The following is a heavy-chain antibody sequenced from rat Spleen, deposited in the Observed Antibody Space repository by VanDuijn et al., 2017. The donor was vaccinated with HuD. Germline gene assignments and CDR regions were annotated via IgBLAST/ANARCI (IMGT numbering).Heavy chain of an antibody. Sequence: EVQLVESGGGLVQPGRSLKLSCVASGFTFNNYWMTWIRQAPGKGLEWVTTISYDGGSTNYRDSVKGRFTISRDNAKSTLYLQMDSLRSEDTATYYCARRPGDFDYWGQGVMVTVSS. D-gene: IGHD1-4*01. CDR1: GFTFNNYW. CDR3: ARRPGDFDY. V-gene: IGHV5-31*01. J-gene: IGHJ2*01. CDR2: ISYDGGST.